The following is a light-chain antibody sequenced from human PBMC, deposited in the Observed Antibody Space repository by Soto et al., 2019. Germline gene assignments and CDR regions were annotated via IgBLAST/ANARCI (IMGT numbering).Light chain of an antibody. CDR1: QSVSSN. Sequence: EIVMTQSPATLSVSPGERATLSCRASQSVSSNLAWYQQKPGQAPRLLIYGASTRDIGIPARFSGSGSGTEFTLTISSLQSEDFAVYYCQQYNNWPWTFGQGTKVEIK. CDR2: GAS. J-gene: IGKJ1*01. CDR3: QQYNNWPWT. V-gene: IGKV3-15*01.